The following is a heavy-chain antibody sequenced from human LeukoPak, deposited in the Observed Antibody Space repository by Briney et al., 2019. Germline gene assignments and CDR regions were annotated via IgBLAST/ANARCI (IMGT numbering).Heavy chain of an antibody. Sequence: GGSLRLSCAASGFTFSSYAMSWVRQAPGKGLEWVSSISGNGGYTYHADSVKGRFAISRDNSKNTLYMQMNSLRAEDTAVYYCARGRSGSAEDGDYGTHSDHWGQGTLVTVSS. CDR1: GFTFSSYA. V-gene: IGHV3-23*01. CDR3: ARGRSGSAEDGDYGTHSDH. J-gene: IGHJ4*02. CDR2: ISGNGGYT. D-gene: IGHD4-17*01.